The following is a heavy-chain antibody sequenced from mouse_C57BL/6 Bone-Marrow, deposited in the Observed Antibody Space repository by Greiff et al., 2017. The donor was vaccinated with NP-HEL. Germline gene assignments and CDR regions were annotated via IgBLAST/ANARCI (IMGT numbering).Heavy chain of an antibody. V-gene: IGHV1-64*01. Sequence: VQLQQSGAELVKPGASVKLSCKVSGYTFTSYWMHWVKQRPGQGLEWIGMIHPNSGSTNYNEKFKSKATLTVDKSSSTAYMQLSSLTSEDSAVYYCARDRGYNSLFDYWGQGTTLTVSS. J-gene: IGHJ2*01. CDR1: GYTFTSYW. CDR2: IHPNSGST. D-gene: IGHD2-14*01. CDR3: ARDRGYNSLFDY.